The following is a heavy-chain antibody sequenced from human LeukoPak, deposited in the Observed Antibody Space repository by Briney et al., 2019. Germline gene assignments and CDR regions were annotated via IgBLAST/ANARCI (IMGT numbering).Heavy chain of an antibody. CDR1: GFTFSSYA. V-gene: IGHV3-23*01. J-gene: IGHJ6*02. D-gene: IGHD3-3*01. CDR3: AAAYFGMDQYYYGMDV. Sequence: SGGSLRLSCAASGFTFSSYAMSWVRQAPEKGLEWVSTISGSGGGTYYADSVRGRFTISRDNSKNTLYLQMNSLRAEDTAVYYCAAAYFGMDQYYYGMDVWGQGTTVTVSS. CDR2: ISGSGGGT.